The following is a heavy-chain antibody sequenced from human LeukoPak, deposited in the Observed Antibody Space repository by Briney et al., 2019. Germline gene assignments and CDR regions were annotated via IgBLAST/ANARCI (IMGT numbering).Heavy chain of an antibody. V-gene: IGHV1-46*01. Sequence: ASVKVSCKASGYTFTRFFMHWVRQAPGQGLEWMGIFNPSGNTKSYAQKFQGRVTMTSDLSTDTVYMELTSLTSQDTAVYYCARDGPSGEHTAVLPGTTAGYMDVWGKGTTVTVSS. CDR1: GYTFTRFF. CDR2: FNPSGNTK. D-gene: IGHD1-1*01. CDR3: ARDGPSGEHTAVLPGTTAGYMDV. J-gene: IGHJ6*03.